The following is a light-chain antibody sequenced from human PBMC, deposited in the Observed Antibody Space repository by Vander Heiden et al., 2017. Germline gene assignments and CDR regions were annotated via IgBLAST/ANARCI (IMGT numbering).Light chain of an antibody. V-gene: IGKV1-17*01. Sequence: DIQMTQSPSTQSASVGDRVTITCRASQDIRNDLGWYQHKPGTAPRRLIYGASSLQSGVPSRFSGSGSGTDFTLTISSLQPEDFATYFCLQHNTYPRTFGQGTKVEVK. CDR3: LQHNTYPRT. CDR2: GAS. CDR1: QDIRND. J-gene: IGKJ1*01.